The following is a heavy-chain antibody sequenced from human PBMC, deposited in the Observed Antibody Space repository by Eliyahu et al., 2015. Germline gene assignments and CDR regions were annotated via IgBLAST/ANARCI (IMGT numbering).Heavy chain of an antibody. V-gene: IGHV3-23*05. Sequence: GXXGVXXVFVSGNSASYADSVRGRFTVSRDNSQGTVYLQMNGLRAEDTAVYYCAKPTDTDVVTNLGGLDNWGQGTLVTVSS. D-gene: IGHD4-23*01. J-gene: IGHJ4*02. CDR2: VFVSGNSA. CDR3: AKPTDTDVVTNLGGLDN.